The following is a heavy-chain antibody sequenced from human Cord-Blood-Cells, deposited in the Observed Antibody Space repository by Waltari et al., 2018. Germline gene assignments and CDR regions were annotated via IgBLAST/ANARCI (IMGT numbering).Heavy chain of an antibody. CDR3: ASELIDAFDI. J-gene: IGHJ3*02. CDR2: ISCDGSNK. Sequence: QVQLVESGGGVVQPGRSLRLSCAASGFTFSSYAMHWVRQAPGKGLECVSVISCDGSNKYYADSVKGRFTISRDNSKNTLYLQMNSLRAEDTAVYYCASELIDAFDIWGQGTMVTVSS. V-gene: IGHV3-30-3*01. CDR1: GFTFSSYA.